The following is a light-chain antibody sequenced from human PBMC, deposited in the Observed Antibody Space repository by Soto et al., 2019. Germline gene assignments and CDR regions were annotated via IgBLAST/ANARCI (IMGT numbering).Light chain of an antibody. J-gene: IGKJ1*01. CDR1: QSIRSW. Sequence: DIQMPQSPSTLASSVGDRVTIPCRARQSIRSWVAWYQQKPGKAPKLLIYKASTLETGVPSRFSGSGSGTEFTLTISTLQPDDFATYYCHQYNTYLWRFGQGTKVDIK. CDR3: HQYNTYLWR. V-gene: IGKV1-5*03. CDR2: KAS.